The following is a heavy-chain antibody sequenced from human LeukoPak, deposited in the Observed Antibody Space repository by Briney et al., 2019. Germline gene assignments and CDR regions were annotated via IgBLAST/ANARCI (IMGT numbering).Heavy chain of an antibody. CDR2: INNSGST. V-gene: IGHV4-34*01. J-gene: IGHJ6*03. CDR3: ARCEVDYYYMDV. CDR1: GGSFSSYY. D-gene: IGHD2-2*01. Sequence: SETLSLTCAVYGGSFSSYYWSWIRQPPGKGLEWIGEINNSGSTNYNPSLKSRVTISVDTSKNQFSLKLSSVTAADTAVYYCARCEVDYYYMDVWGKGTTVTVSS.